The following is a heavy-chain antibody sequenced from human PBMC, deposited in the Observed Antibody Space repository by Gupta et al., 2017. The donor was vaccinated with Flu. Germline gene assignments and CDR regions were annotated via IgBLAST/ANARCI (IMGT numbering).Heavy chain of an antibody. V-gene: IGHV3-30*18. J-gene: IGHJ6*02. CDR2: VSHDGGQN. Sequence: QVQLVESGGGVVQPGKSPRLSCVALGFSFCTYVMYWVRQAPGKGLEWVAVVSHDGGQNNYAESVKGRFTISRDNGKSTLYLEMNSLRSEDTALYYCAKDRVRRSSGYGMDLWGQGTTVTVSS. CDR1: GFSFCTYV. D-gene: IGHD2-2*01. CDR3: AKDRVRRSSGYGMDL.